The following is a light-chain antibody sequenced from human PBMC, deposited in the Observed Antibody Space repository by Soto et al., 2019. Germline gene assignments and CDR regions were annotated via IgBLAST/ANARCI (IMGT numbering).Light chain of an antibody. CDR3: LLSFNGPYV. CDR2: DTS. CDR1: TGAVTSGHY. Sequence: QAVVTQEPSLTVSPGGTVTLTCGSSTGAVTSGHYPYWFQQKPGQAPRTLIYDTSNKHSWTPARFSGYLLGGKAALTLSCAQPEDEAEYFCLLSFNGPYVFGGGTKLTVL. V-gene: IGLV7-46*01. J-gene: IGLJ1*01.